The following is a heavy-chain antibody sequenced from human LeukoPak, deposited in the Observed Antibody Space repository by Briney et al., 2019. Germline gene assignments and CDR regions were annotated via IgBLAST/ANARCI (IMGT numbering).Heavy chain of an antibody. D-gene: IGHD3-22*01. CDR2: IYSGGST. CDR1: GFTVSSNY. J-gene: IGHJ3*02. CDR3: ARAPKYYYDSSGQPGAFDI. V-gene: IGHV3-66*02. Sequence: GGSLTLSCAASGFTVSSNYMSWVRHAPGKGLEWVSVIYSGGSTYYADSVKGRFTISRDNSKNTLYLQMNSLRAEDTAVYYCARAPKYYYDSSGQPGAFDIWGQGTMVTVSS.